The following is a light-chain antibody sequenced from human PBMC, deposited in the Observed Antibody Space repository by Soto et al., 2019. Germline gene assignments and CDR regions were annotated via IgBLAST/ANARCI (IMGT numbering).Light chain of an antibody. CDR1: SSDVGGSNY. CDR2: DVS. V-gene: IGLV2-14*01. J-gene: IGLJ1*01. Sequence: QSALTQPASVSGSPGQSITISCTGTSSDVGGSNYVSWYQQHPGKAPKLIIYDVSNRPSGVSNRFSGSKSGNTASLTISGLQAEDEADYYCGSYTSSDTRYVFGTGTKVTVL. CDR3: GSYTSSDTRYV.